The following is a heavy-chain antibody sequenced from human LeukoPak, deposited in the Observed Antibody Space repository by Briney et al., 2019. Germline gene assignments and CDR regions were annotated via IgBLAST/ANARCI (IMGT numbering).Heavy chain of an antibody. CDR2: INHSGST. CDR1: GGSFSGYY. V-gene: IGHV4-34*01. D-gene: IGHD3-10*01. J-gene: IGHJ6*03. CDR3: ARGPSYGSGSPERGVDMDV. Sequence: SETLSLTCAVYGGSFSGYYWSWIRQPPGKGLEWIGEINHSGSTNYNPSLKSRVTISMDTSKNQFSLKLSSVTAADTAVYYCARGPSYGSGSPERGVDMDVSGKGTTVTVSS.